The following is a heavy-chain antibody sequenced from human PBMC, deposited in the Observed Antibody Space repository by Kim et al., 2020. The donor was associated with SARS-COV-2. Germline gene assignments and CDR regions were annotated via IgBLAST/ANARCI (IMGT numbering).Heavy chain of an antibody. CDR2: ITGSSDKT. Sequence: GGSLRLSCAASGFSLSSYAMSWVRQAPGKGLEWVSTITGSSDKTYSVDSVKGRFSISRNNYKNMVYLEMNSLRAEDTATYYCVKDSCSITSCSFSNWGQG. J-gene: IGHJ1*01. CDR3: VKDSCSITSCSFSN. CDR1: GFSLSSYA. V-gene: IGHV3-23*01. D-gene: IGHD2-2*01.